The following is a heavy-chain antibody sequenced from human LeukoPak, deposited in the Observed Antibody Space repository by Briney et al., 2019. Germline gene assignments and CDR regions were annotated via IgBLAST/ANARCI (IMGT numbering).Heavy chain of an antibody. CDR3: ARDRGRSGWIYYYYGMDV. Sequence: SVKVSCKASGGTFSSYAISWVRQAPGQGLEWMGGIIPIFGTANYAQKFQGRVTITADESTSTAYMELSSLRSEDTAVYYCARDRGRSGWIYYYYGMDVWGQGTTVTVSS. D-gene: IGHD6-19*01. J-gene: IGHJ6*02. CDR2: IIPIFGTA. V-gene: IGHV1-69*13. CDR1: GGTFSSYA.